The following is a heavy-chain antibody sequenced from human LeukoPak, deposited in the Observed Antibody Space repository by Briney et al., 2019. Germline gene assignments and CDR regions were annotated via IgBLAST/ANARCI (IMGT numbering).Heavy chain of an antibody. V-gene: IGHV3-48*01. J-gene: IGHJ5*02. CDR2: INPSSSDI. CDR3: SNDMDIAFVRNCLDL. D-gene: IGHD2-2*03. CDR1: GFTFSAYS. Sequence: GGSLRLSCAASGFTFSAYSMNWVRQAPGKGLQWLSYINPSSSDIYYADSVKGRFTVSRDNAMNSLFLQMISLRAEDTAMYYCSNDMDIAFVRNCLDLGGRGTLVSVFS.